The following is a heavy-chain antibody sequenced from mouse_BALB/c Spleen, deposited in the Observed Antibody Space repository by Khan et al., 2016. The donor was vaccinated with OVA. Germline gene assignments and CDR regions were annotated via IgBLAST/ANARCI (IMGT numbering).Heavy chain of an antibody. Sequence: DLVKPGTSLNLSCIASAYSFTSYWLNWIKQRPGQGLEWIGRIVPGSSITYYNEMFKGKAALTVDTSSSTAYIQLSSLSSEDSAVYFCSRRKCRGRGCNALDYRRQGSSV. D-gene: IGHD1-1*01. J-gene: IGHJ4*01. V-gene: IGHV1S41*01. CDR2: IVPGSSIT. CDR1: AYSFTSYW. CDR3: SRRKCRGRGCNALDY.